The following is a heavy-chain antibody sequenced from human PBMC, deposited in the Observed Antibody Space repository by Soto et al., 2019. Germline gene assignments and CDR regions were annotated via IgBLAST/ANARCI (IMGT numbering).Heavy chain of an antibody. CDR3: AVVGANQLRGTYYYGMDV. V-gene: IGHV5-51*01. J-gene: IGHJ6*02. CDR1: GYSFTSYW. Sequence: GESLKISCKGSGYSFTSYWIGWVRQMPGKGLEWMGIIYPGDSDTRYSPSFQGQVTISADKSISTAYLQWSSLKASDTAMYYCAVVGANQLRGTYYYGMDVWGQGTTVTVSS. CDR2: IYPGDSDT. D-gene: IGHD1-26*01.